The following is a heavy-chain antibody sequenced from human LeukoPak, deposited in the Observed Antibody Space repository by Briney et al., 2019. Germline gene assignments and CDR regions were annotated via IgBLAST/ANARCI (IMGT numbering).Heavy chain of an antibody. Sequence: GRSLRLSCAASGFTFDDYAMHWVRQAPGKGLEWVSGISWNSGSIGYADSVKGRFTISRDNAKNSLYLQMNSLRAEDTALYYCAKSGGSGSYLYYFDYWGQGTLVTVSS. CDR1: GFTFDDYA. D-gene: IGHD1-26*01. J-gene: IGHJ4*02. V-gene: IGHV3-9*01. CDR2: ISWNSGSI. CDR3: AKSGGSGSYLYYFDY.